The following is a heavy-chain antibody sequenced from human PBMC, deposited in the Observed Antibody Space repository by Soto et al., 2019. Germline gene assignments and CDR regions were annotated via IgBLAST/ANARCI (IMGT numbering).Heavy chain of an antibody. CDR2: ISSGGTT. J-gene: IGHJ5*02. V-gene: IGHV3-53*01. Sequence: LRLSCAASGFTVNSSYMTWIRQAPGKGLQWVADISSGGTTKYADSVRGRFSISRDMSKNTLYLQMNSLRVEDTAIYSCARQFPTDNYGNRLDPWGQGTLVTV. D-gene: IGHD4-17*01. CDR1: GFTVNSSY. CDR3: ARQFPTDNYGNRLDP.